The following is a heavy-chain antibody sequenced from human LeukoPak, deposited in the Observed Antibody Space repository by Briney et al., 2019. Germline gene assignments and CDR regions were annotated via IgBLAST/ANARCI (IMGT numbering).Heavy chain of an antibody. J-gene: IGHJ5*02. CDR1: GFTFSSYA. Sequence: GRSLRLSCAASGFTFSSYAMHWVRQAPGKGLEWVAVISYDGSNKYYADSVKGRFTISRDNSKNTLYLQMNSLRAEDTAVYYCARQYCSGGSCYSRWFDPWGQGTLVTVSS. CDR2: ISYDGSNK. CDR3: ARQYCSGGSCYSRWFDP. D-gene: IGHD2-15*01. V-gene: IGHV3-30*04.